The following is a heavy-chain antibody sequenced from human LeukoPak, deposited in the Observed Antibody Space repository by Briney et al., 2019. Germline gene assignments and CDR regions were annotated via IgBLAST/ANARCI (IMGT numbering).Heavy chain of an antibody. V-gene: IGHV3-30*02. D-gene: IGHD1-26*01. CDR1: GFTLTSYG. Sequence: PGGSLRLSCAASGFTLTSYGMHWVRQAPGKGLEWVAFIQYDGSNKNYADSVKGRFTISRDYSKNTLYLQMNSLRAEDTAVYYCASRSGRVGASNYWGQGTLVTVS. CDR2: IQYDGSNK. J-gene: IGHJ4*02. CDR3: ASRSGRVGASNY.